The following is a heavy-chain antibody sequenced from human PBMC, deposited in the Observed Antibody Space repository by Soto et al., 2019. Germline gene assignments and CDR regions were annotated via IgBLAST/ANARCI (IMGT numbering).Heavy chain of an antibody. CDR3: AGMPYTSGLRFDP. CDR2: IYQSGVT. J-gene: IGHJ5*02. CDR1: GDSYSISTYS. V-gene: IGHV4-30-2*01. Sequence: LPETLSLTCNMSGDSYSISTYSWSWIRQPPGKALQWIGFIYQSGVTSYNPSLASRVSISLDRSNNQCSLKLKSVTAADTAVYFCAGMPYTSGLRFDPWGPGTLVTVSS. D-gene: IGHD6-19*01.